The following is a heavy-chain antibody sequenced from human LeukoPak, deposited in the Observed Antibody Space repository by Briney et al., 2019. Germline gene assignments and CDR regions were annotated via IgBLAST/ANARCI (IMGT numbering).Heavy chain of an antibody. Sequence: SESLSLTWAVYGGSFSGYYWSWIRQPPGKWLEWIGEINHIGNTNYNPSLKSRVTISVDTSKNHFSLKLSSVTAADTAVYYCERGAVVSYAYPGWWFDPWGQGTMVTVSS. V-gene: IGHV4-34*01. J-gene: IGHJ5*02. D-gene: IGHD5-18*01. CDR3: ERGAVVSYAYPGWWFDP. CDR2: INHIGNT. CDR1: GGSFSGYY.